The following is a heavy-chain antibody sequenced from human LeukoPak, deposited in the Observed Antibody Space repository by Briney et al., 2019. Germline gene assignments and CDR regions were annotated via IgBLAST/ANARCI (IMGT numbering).Heavy chain of an antibody. CDR1: GGSISSSIYY. CDR2: IYYNANT. Sequence: SETLSLTCTVSGGSISSSIYYWARIRQPPGKGREWIGSIYYNANTYYNPSLKSRITISVDTSKNQFSLRLSSVTATDTAVYYCARVGATPRYYNYYGMDVWGQGTTVTVSS. J-gene: IGHJ6*02. V-gene: IGHV4-39*07. D-gene: IGHD1-26*01. CDR3: ARVGATPRYYNYYGMDV.